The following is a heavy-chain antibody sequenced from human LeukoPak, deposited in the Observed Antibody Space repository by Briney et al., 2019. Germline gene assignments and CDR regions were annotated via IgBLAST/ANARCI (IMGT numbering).Heavy chain of an antibody. CDR3: ARYGSGSYFVDY. Sequence: SETLSLTCTVSGGSISSGSYYWSWIRQPAGKGLEWIGRIYTSGSTNYNPSLKSRVTISVDTSKNQFSLKLSSVTAADTAVYYCARYGSGSYFVDYWGQGTLVTVSS. V-gene: IGHV4-61*02. CDR2: IYTSGST. CDR1: GGSISSGSYY. J-gene: IGHJ4*02. D-gene: IGHD3-10*01.